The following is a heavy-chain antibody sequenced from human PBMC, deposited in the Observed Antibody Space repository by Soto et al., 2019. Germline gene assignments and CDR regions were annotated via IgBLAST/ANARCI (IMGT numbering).Heavy chain of an antibody. CDR1: GFTVSSNY. CDR3: ARDSGSYYGGGYYYYYGMDV. J-gene: IGHJ6*02. Sequence: GGSLRLSCAASGFTVSSNYMSWVRQAPGKGLEWVSVIYSGGSTYYADSVRGRFTISRDNSKNTLYLQMNSLRAEDTAVYYCARDSGSYYGGGYYYYYGMDVWGQGTTVTVSS. V-gene: IGHV3-53*01. D-gene: IGHD1-26*01. CDR2: IYSGGST.